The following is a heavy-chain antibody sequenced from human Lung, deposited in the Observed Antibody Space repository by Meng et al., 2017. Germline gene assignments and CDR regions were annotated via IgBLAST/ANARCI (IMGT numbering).Heavy chain of an antibody. J-gene: IGHJ4*02. D-gene: IGHD5-12*01. Sequence: EVQLVESWGGLVKPCGSLGLSFEGSGLTFSNAYITWVRQVPGKRLEWVGRIKSKPDGETIDYAAPVKGRFTISRDDSKNTVYLQMNSLKTEDTAVYYCSGHIDYWGQGTLVTVSS. V-gene: IGHV3-15*01. CDR1: GLTFSNAY. CDR2: IKSKPDGETI. CDR3: SGHIDY.